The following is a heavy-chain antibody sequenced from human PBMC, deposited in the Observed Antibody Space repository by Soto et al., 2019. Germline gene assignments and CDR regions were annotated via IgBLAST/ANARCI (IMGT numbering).Heavy chain of an antibody. D-gene: IGHD2-15*01. Sequence: VASVKVSCKASGGTFSSYAISWVRQAPGQGLEWMGGIIPIFGTANYAQKFQGRVTITADESTSTAYMELSSLRSEDTAVYYCARSRIVVVVAATRYYYYGMDVWGQGTTVTVSS. CDR2: IIPIFGTA. CDR3: ARSRIVVVVAATRYYYYGMDV. CDR1: GGTFSSYA. V-gene: IGHV1-69*13. J-gene: IGHJ6*02.